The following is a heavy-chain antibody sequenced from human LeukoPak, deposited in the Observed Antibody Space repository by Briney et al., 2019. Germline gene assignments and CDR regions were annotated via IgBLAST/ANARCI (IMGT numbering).Heavy chain of an antibody. Sequence: GASVKVSCKASGYTFTSYGISWVRQAPGQGLEWMVWISAYNGNTNYAQKLQGRVTMTTDTSTSTAYMELRSLRSDDTAVYYCARDPAGGGSVPAATGLFDPWGQGTLVTVSS. D-gene: IGHD2-2*01. J-gene: IGHJ5*02. CDR3: ARDPAGGGSVPAATGLFDP. V-gene: IGHV1-18*01. CDR1: GYTFTSYG. CDR2: ISAYNGNT.